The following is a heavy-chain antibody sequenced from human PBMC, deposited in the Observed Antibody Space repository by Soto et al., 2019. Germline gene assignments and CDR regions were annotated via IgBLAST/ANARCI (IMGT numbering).Heavy chain of an antibody. CDR3: ARDYYDSSGYYCAFDI. Sequence: GGSLRLSCAASGFTFSSYWMHWVRQAPGKGLVWVSHINSDGSDTTYADSVKGRFTISRDNAKNSLYLQMNSLRAEDTAVYYCARDYYDSSGYYCAFDIWGQGTMVTVSS. V-gene: IGHV3-74*03. J-gene: IGHJ3*02. CDR2: INSDGSDT. D-gene: IGHD3-22*01. CDR1: GFTFSSYW.